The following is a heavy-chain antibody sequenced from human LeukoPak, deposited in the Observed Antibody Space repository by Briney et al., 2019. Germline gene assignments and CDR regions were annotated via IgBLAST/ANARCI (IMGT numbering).Heavy chain of an antibody. Sequence: NSSQTLSLTCTVSGSSISSGDYYWSWIRQPPGKGLEWIGYIYYSGSTYYNPSLKSRVTIPVDTSKNQFSLKLSSVTAADTAVYYCAREGDTSSIDYWGQGTLVTVSS. D-gene: IGHD5-18*01. CDR2: IYYSGST. J-gene: IGHJ4*02. CDR3: AREGDTSSIDY. V-gene: IGHV4-30-4*08. CDR1: GSSISSGDYY.